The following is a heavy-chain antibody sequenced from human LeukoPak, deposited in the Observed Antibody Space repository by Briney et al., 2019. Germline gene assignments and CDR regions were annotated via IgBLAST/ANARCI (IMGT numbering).Heavy chain of an antibody. Sequence: SETLSLTCALYVGSFSGYYWSWIRQPPGKGLEWIGEINHSGSTNYNPSLKSRVTISVDTSKNQFSLKLSSVTAADTAVYYCARMGRERRSAYMDVWGKGTTVTVSS. CDR1: VGSFSGYY. CDR3: ARMGRERRSAYMDV. CDR2: INHSGST. V-gene: IGHV4-34*01. D-gene: IGHD3-16*01. J-gene: IGHJ6*03.